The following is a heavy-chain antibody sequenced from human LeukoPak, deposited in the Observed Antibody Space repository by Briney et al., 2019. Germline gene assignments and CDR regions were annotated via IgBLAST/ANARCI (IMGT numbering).Heavy chain of an antibody. D-gene: IGHD5/OR15-5a*01. CDR2: INPNSGGT. CDR3: ARGWNSVYDYDS. CDR1: GYTFTGYY. Sequence: GASVKVSCKSSGYTFTGYYIHWVRQAPGQGPEWMGWINPNSGGTNYAQKFQGRVTMTRDTSIYTAYMELSRLRSDDTAVYYCARGWNSVYDYDSWGQGTLVTVSS. J-gene: IGHJ4*02. V-gene: IGHV1-2*02.